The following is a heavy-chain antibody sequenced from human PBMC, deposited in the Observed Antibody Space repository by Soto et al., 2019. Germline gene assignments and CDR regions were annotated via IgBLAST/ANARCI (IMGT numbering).Heavy chain of an antibody. Sequence: QVQLVESGGGVVQPGRSLRLSCAASGFTFSSYGMHWVRQAPGKGLEWVAVISYDGSNKYYADSVKGRFTISRDNSKNTLYLQMNSLRAEDTAVYYCAKGVYDFWSGYALRSMDVWDQGTTVTVSS. J-gene: IGHJ6*02. D-gene: IGHD3-3*01. CDR3: AKGVYDFWSGYALRSMDV. CDR2: ISYDGSNK. CDR1: GFTFSSYG. V-gene: IGHV3-30*18.